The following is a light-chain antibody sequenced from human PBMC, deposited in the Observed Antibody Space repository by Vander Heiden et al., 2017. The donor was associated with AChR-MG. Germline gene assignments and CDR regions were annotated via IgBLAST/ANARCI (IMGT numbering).Light chain of an antibody. CDR3: QLYGTSPPNT. J-gene: IGKJ2*01. CDR2: GAS. V-gene: IGKV3-20*01. CDR1: QSVSSSY. Sequence: EIVLTQSPGILSLSPGERATLSCRASQSVSSSYLAWYQQKPGQAPRLLIYGASSRATGIPDRFSGSGSGTDFTLTISRLEPEDFAVYYCQLYGTSPPNTFGQGTKLEIK.